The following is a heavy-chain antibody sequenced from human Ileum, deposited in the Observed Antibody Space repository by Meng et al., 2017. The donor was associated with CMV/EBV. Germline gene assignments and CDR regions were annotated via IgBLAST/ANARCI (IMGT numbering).Heavy chain of an antibody. CDR1: GYSFTGYY. Sequence: ASVKVSCKASGYSFTGYYMHWVRQAPGQGLEWMGWINPNSGATNYEQKFQARVTMTRDTSINTGYMELSRLTSDDTAVYYCARADTVIISVYWGQGTLVTVSS. CDR3: ARADTVIISVY. CDR2: INPNSGAT. V-gene: IGHV1-2*02. J-gene: IGHJ4*02. D-gene: IGHD3-16*01.